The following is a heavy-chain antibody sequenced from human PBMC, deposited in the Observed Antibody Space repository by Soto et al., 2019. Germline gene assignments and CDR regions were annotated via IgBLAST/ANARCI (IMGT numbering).Heavy chain of an antibody. CDR3: ARDTSYYDSSGYYDYYFDY. V-gene: IGHV1-69*13. J-gene: IGHJ4*02. D-gene: IGHD3-22*01. CDR2: IIPIFGTA. CDR1: GGTFSSYA. Sequence: ASVKVSCKASGGTFSSYAISWVRQAPGQGLEWMGGIIPIFGTANYAQKFQGRVTITADESTSTAYMELSSLRSEDTAVYYCARDTSYYDSSGYYDYYFDYWGQGTLVTVSS.